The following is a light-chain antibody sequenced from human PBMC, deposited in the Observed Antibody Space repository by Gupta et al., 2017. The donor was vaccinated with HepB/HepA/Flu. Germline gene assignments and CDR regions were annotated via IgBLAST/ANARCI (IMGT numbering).Light chain of an antibody. CDR1: QTITSY. Sequence: DIQMTQSPSSLSASVGDRVTITCRASQTITSYLNWYQLKPGKAPKLLIYAASNLQGGVPSRFSGSGSGTDFTLTISERQPDDFATYYCQHRVSPPRAFGRGTKVEIK. CDR3: QHRVSPPRA. V-gene: IGKV1-39*01. CDR2: AAS. J-gene: IGKJ1*01.